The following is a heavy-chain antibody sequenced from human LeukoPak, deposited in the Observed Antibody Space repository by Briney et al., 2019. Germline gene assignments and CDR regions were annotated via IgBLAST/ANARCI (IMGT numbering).Heavy chain of an antibody. V-gene: IGHV4-61*01. D-gene: IGHD6-13*01. CDR1: GGSISSSSYY. Sequence: PSETLSLTCTVSGGSISSSSYYWGWIRQPPGKGLEWIGYIYYSGSTNYNPSLKSRVTISVDTSKSQFSLKLSSVTAADTAVYYCARETPYSSSWYARDSWFDPWGQGTLVTVSS. CDR2: IYYSGST. CDR3: ARETPYSSSWYARDSWFDP. J-gene: IGHJ5*02.